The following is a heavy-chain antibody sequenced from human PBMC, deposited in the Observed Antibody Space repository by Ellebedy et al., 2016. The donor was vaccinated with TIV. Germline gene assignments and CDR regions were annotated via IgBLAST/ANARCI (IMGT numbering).Heavy chain of an antibody. CDR1: GFTFSSYA. CDR3: AKDTYYYDSSGYLFSAFDI. CDR2: ISGSGGST. V-gene: IGHV3-23*01. D-gene: IGHD3-22*01. Sequence: GESLKISXAASGFTFSSYAMSWVRQAPGKGLEWVSAISGSGGSTYYADSVKGRFTISRDNSKNTLYLQMNSLRAEDTAVYYCAKDTYYYDSSGYLFSAFDIWGQGTMVTVSS. J-gene: IGHJ3*02.